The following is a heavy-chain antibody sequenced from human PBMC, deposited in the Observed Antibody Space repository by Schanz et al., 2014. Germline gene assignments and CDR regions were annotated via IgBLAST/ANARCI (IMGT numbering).Heavy chain of an antibody. CDR1: GFTLSSYG. V-gene: IGHV3-30*18. J-gene: IGHJ5*01. CDR2: VSSDGNND. CDR3: AKQHIVRGVIYLNWFDS. D-gene: IGHD3-10*01. Sequence: VQLVESGGGVVQPGRSLRLSCAASGFTLSSYGMHWVRQAPGKGLEWVALVSSDGNNDYYTDSVKGRFTISRDNSKNTVHLQMNSLRAEDTAVYYCAKQHIVRGVIYLNWFDSWGQGTLVTVSS.